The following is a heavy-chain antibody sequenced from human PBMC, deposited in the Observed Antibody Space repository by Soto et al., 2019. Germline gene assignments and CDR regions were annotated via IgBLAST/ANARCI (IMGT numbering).Heavy chain of an antibody. V-gene: IGHV3-23*01. CDR2: ISGSGGST. Sequence: GGSLRLSCAAAGFTFSSYAMSWVRQAPGKGLEWVSAISGSGGSTYYADSVKGRFTISRDNSKNTLYLQMNSLRAEDTAVYYCAKDGIYYYDSSGYPYFDIWGQGTMVTVSS. CDR1: GFTFSSYA. J-gene: IGHJ3*02. CDR3: AKDGIYYYDSSGYPYFDI. D-gene: IGHD3-22*01.